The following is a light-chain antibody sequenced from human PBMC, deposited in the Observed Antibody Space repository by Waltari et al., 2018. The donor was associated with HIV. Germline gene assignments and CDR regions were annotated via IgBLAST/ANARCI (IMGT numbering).Light chain of an antibody. Sequence: QSVRTQPPSASGTPGRRGTISCAGGGANIGDTSVRRDQHLPGTGPKHLIFGKKRPPSGVPRLSSGYKSGTSASLASSGLRSEDEDDYYCAAWDDDLNALFGGGTKLTVV. J-gene: IGLJ2*01. CDR1: GANIGDTS. V-gene: IGLV1-44*01. CDR2: GKK. CDR3: AAWDDDLNAL.